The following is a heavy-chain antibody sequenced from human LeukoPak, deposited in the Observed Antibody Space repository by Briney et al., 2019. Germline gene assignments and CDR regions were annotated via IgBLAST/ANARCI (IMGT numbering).Heavy chain of an antibody. CDR1: GFTFSSYE. CDR2: ISSSGSTI. V-gene: IGHV3-48*03. J-gene: IGHJ3*02. CDR3: ARDFLSGAHDAFGI. D-gene: IGHD2/OR15-2a*01. Sequence: PGGSLRLSCAASGFTFSSYEMNWVRQAPGKGLEWVSYISSSGSTIYYADSVKGRFTISRDNAKNSLYLQMNSLRAEDTAVYYCARDFLSGAHDAFGIWGQGTMVTVSS.